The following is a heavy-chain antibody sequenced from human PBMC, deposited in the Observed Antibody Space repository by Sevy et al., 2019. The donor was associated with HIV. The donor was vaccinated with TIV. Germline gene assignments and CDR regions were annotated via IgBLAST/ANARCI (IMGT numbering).Heavy chain of an antibody. J-gene: IGHJ4*02. Sequence: GGSLTLSCAASGFTFSSYWLHWARQPPGKGLVWVSRINMDGSSTSYADSVKGRLTISRDNAKNTLYLQMNSLRAEDTAVYYCARGEDYFDYWGQGTLVTVSS. CDR3: ARGEDYFDY. V-gene: IGHV3-74*01. CDR2: INMDGSST. CDR1: GFTFSSYW.